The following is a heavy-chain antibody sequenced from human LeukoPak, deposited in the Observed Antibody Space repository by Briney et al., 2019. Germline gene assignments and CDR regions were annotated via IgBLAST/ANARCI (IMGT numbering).Heavy chain of an antibody. Sequence: SETLSLTCTVSGGSISSYYWTGIRQPPGKGLEWIGYIYYSGRTNYNPSLKRRVTISVDTFKNQFSLRLTSVTAADTAVYYCARDEGGRLQWHYWGQGTLVTVSS. V-gene: IGHV4-59*01. CDR1: GGSISSYY. CDR3: ARDEGGRLQWHY. J-gene: IGHJ4*02. D-gene: IGHD4-11*01. CDR2: IYYSGRT.